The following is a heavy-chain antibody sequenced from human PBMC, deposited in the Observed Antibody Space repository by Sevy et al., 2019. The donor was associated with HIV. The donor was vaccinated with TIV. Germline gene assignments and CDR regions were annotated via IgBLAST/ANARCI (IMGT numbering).Heavy chain of an antibody. J-gene: IGHJ6*02. CDR3: SRDPCSSTSCYLYYGMDV. Sequence: GGSLRLSCAASGFTFSSYGMHWVRQAPGTGLEWVAVIWYDGSNKYYADSVKGRFTISRDNSKNTLYLQMNSLRAEDTAVYYCSRDPCSSTSCYLYYGMDVWGQRTTVTVSS. CDR1: GFTFSSYG. D-gene: IGHD2-2*01. V-gene: IGHV3-33*01. CDR2: IWYDGSNK.